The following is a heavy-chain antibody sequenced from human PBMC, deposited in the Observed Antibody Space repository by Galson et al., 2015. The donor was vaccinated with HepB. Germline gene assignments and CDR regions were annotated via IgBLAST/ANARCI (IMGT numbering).Heavy chain of an antibody. CDR1: GNTFTSYA. J-gene: IGHJ6*02. Sequence: SVKVSCKASGNTFTSYAMHWVRQAPGQRLEWMGWINAGNGNTKYSQKFQGRVTITRDTSASTAYMELSSLRSEDTAVYYCARVPRGVGATYYYYGMDVWGQGTTVTVSS. CDR3: ARVPRGVGATYYYYGMDV. V-gene: IGHV1-3*01. CDR2: INAGNGNT. D-gene: IGHD1-26*01.